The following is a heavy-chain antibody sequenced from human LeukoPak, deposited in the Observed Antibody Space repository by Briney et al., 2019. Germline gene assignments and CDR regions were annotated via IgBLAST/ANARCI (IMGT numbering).Heavy chain of an antibody. CDR2: INLDGSEK. Sequence: GRSLRLSCAASGFTFSSYWMSWVRQAPGKGLEWVADINLDGSEKYYVDSVKGRFTTSRDNAKNSLNLHMNSLRAEDTAVYYCAREGTRGLFDSWGQGTLVTVSS. D-gene: IGHD1/OR15-1a*01. CDR1: GFTFSSYW. CDR3: AREGTRGLFDS. J-gene: IGHJ4*02. V-gene: IGHV3-7*01.